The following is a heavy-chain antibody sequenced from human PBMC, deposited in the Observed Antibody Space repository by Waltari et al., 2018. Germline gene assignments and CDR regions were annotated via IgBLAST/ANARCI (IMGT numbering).Heavy chain of an antibody. CDR3: ARDRDGYIYGDAFDI. CDR2: IKQDGSEK. CDR1: GYTFTGYY. V-gene: IGHV3-7*01. D-gene: IGHD5-12*01. J-gene: IGHJ3*02. Sequence: VQLVQSGAEVKKPGASVKVSCKASGYTFTGYYMHWVRQAPANGLEWVANIKQDGSEKYYVDSVKGRFTISRDNAKNSLYLQMNSLRAEDTAVYYCARDRDGYIYGDAFDIWGQGTMVIVSS.